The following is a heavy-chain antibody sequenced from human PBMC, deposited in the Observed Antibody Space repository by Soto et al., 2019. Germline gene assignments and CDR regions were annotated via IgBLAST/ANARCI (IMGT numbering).Heavy chain of an antibody. J-gene: IGHJ5*02. CDR1: GYTFTSYG. CDR3: ARVLPPFDP. CDR2: ISAHNGNT. V-gene: IGHV1-18*01. Sequence: QVQLVQSGAEVKKPGASVKVSCKASGYTFTSYGISWVRQAPGQGLEWMGWISAHNGNTNYAQKLQGRVTMTTDTATGTAYTELRSLKSDDTAVYYCARVLPPFDPWGQGTLVTVSS.